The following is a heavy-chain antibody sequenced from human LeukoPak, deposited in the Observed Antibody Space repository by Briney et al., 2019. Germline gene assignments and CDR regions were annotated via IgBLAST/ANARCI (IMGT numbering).Heavy chain of an antibody. CDR3: ARDGEVTAILYYFDY. Sequence: GGSLRLSCAASGFIVSSNYMSWVRQAPGKGLEWVAVISYDGRNKYYADSVKGRFTISRDNSKNTLYLQMNSLRAEDTAVYYCARDGEVTAILYYFDYWGQGTLVTVSS. D-gene: IGHD2-21*02. CDR2: ISYDGRNK. CDR1: GFIVSSNY. J-gene: IGHJ4*02. V-gene: IGHV3-30*03.